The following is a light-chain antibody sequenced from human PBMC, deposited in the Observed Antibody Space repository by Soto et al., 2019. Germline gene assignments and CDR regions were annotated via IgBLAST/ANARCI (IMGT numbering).Light chain of an antibody. CDR1: QSVSSN. J-gene: IGKJ1*01. V-gene: IGKV3-15*01. CDR3: QQYNNWWT. Sequence: EIVMTQSPATLSVSPGERVTLPCRASQSVSSNLAWYQQKPGQAPRLLIYGASTRATGIPARFSGSGSGTEFTITISSLQSEDFAVYYCQQYNNWWTFGQGTKVEIK. CDR2: GAS.